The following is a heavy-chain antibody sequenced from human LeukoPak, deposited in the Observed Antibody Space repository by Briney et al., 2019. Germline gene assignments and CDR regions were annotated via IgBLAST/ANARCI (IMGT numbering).Heavy chain of an antibody. D-gene: IGHD6-13*01. CDR1: GFTFSSYA. CDR2: ISGSGGST. J-gene: IGHJ5*02. Sequence: PGGSLRLSCAASGFTFSSYAMGWVRQAPGKGLEWVSAISGSGGSTYYADSVKGRFTISRDNSKNTLYLQMNSLRAEDTAVYYCAKDQGIAAAGNWFDPWGQGTLVTVSS. CDR3: AKDQGIAAAGNWFDP. V-gene: IGHV3-23*01.